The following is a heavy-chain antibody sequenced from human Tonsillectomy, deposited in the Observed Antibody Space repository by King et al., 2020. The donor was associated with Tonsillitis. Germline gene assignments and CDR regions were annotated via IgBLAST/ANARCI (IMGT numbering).Heavy chain of an antibody. D-gene: IGHD3-16*01. Sequence: VQLVESGGGFVKPGGSLRLSCAASGLTFIDAWMTWVRQAPGKGLEWVGRIKRKSDGGTKDYAAPVKGKFSISRDDSKNSLYLQMDSLGTEHTTMYYFTATFDYVWGSIDYWGQGALFTVSS. J-gene: IGHJ4*02. CDR1: GLTFIDAW. V-gene: IGHV3-15*01. CDR2: IKRKSDGGTK. CDR3: TATFDYVWGSIDY.